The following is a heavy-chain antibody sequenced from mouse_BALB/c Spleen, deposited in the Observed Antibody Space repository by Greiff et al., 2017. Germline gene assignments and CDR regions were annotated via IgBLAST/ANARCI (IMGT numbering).Heavy chain of an antibody. CDR1: GFDFSRYW. CDR2: INPDSSTI. D-gene: IGHD1-1*01. Sequence: EVKLQESGGGLVQPGGSLKLSCAASGFDFSRYWMSWVRQAPGKGLEWIGEINPDSSTINYTPSLKDKFIISRDNAKNTLYLQMSKVRSEDTALYYCARPAYYGSIFDYWGQGTTLTVSS. J-gene: IGHJ2*01. CDR3: ARPAYYGSIFDY. V-gene: IGHV4-1*02.